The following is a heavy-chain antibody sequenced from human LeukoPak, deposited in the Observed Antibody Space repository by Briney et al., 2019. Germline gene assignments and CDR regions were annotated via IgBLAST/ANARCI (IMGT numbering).Heavy chain of an antibody. D-gene: IGHD3-22*01. CDR2: IYYSGST. V-gene: IGHV4-39*07. Sequence: SETLSLTCTVSGGAISSTSYHWGWIRQPPGKGLEWIGSIYYSGSTYYNPSLKSRVTISVDTSKNQFSLRLSSVTAADTAVYYCAREDSTGTFDYWGQGTLVTVSS. CDR1: GGAISSTSYH. J-gene: IGHJ4*02. CDR3: AREDSTGTFDY.